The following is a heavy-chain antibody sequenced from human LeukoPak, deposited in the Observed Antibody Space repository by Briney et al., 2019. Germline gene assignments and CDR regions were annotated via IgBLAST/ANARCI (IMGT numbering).Heavy chain of an antibody. V-gene: IGHV1-46*01. CDR3: ARETARTGTFDP. CDR1: GYTFTSYY. J-gene: IGHJ5*02. D-gene: IGHD1-7*01. CDR2: INPSGGST. Sequence: GASVKLSCTASGYTFTSYYMHWVRQAPGQGLEWMGIINPSGGSTSYAQKFQGRVTMTRDMSTSTVYMELSSLRSEDTAVYYCARETARTGTFDPWGQGTLVTVSS.